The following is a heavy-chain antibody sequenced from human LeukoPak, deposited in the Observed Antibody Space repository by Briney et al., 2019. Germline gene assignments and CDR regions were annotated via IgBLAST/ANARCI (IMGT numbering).Heavy chain of an antibody. Sequence: GGSLRLSCAASGFTFSSYWMHWVRQAPGKGLVWVSRINTDGSSTSYADSVKGRFTISRDNARNTLYLQMNSLRAEDTAVYYCARRYSYGHNYYYYYMDVWGKGTTVTVSS. V-gene: IGHV3-74*01. CDR2: INTDGSST. J-gene: IGHJ6*03. CDR3: ARRYSYGHNYYYYYMDV. D-gene: IGHD5-18*01. CDR1: GFTFSSYW.